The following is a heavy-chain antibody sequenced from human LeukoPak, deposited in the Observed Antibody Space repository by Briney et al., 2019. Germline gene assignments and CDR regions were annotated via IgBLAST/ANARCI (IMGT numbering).Heavy chain of an antibody. CDR1: GYTFTSYA. D-gene: IGHD1-1*01. J-gene: IGHJ4*02. CDR3: ARDRGGTGDFDY. Sequence: ASVKVSCKASGYTFTSYAMHWVRRAPGQRLEWMGWINAGNGDTKYSQKFQGRVTIARDTSASTAYMELSSLRSEDTVVYYCARDRGGTGDFDYWGQGTLVTVSS. CDR2: INAGNGDT. V-gene: IGHV1-3*01.